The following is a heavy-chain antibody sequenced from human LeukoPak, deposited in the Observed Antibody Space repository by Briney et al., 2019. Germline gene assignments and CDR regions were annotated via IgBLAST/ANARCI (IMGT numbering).Heavy chain of an antibody. CDR1: GGSISSGSYY. V-gene: IGHV4-61*02. Sequence: SETLSLTCIVSGGSISSGSYYWSWIRQPAGKGLEWIGRVFTSGGTDYNPSFKSRVTISVDTSKNQFSLKLSSVTAADAAVYYCARGLRGPGPDYWGQGTLVTVSS. J-gene: IGHJ4*02. CDR3: ARGLRGPGPDY. D-gene: IGHD4-17*01. CDR2: VFTSGGT.